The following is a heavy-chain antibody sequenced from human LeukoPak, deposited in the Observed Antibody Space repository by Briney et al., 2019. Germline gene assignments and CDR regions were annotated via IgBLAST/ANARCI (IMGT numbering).Heavy chain of an antibody. V-gene: IGHV3-30*02. J-gene: IGHJ4*02. CDR3: AKKAPCPR. CDR2: IRYDGSNK. Sequence: SGGSLRLSCAASGFTFSSYGMHWVRQAPGKGLEWVAFIRYDGSNKYYADSVKGRFTISRDNSKKTLYLQMNRLRAEDTAVYYCAKKAPCPRWGQGTLVTVSS. CDR1: GFTFSSYG.